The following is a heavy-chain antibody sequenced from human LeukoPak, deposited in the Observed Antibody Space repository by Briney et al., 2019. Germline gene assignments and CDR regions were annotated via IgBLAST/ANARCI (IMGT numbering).Heavy chain of an antibody. Sequence: SETLSLTCTVSGGSISSSSYYWGWIRQPPGKGLEWIGSIYYSGSTYYNPSLKSRVTISVDTSKNQFSLKLSSVTAADTAVYYCAREGRPDSSGYYYHSWGQGTLVTVSS. CDR1: GGSISSSSYY. V-gene: IGHV4-39*07. D-gene: IGHD3-22*01. J-gene: IGHJ4*02. CDR2: IYYSGST. CDR3: AREGRPDSSGYYYHS.